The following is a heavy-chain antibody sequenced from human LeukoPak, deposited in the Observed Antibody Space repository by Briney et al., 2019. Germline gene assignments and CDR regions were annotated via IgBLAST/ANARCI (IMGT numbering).Heavy chain of an antibody. J-gene: IGHJ4*02. CDR2: IRGSGDST. CDR3: AKGHTDSEWLYFDS. Sequence: PGGSLRLSCAASGFTFSTYAMSWVRQAPGKGLEWVSGIRGSGDSTYYADSVKGQFTISRDNSKNTLSLQMNSLRAEDTAVYYCAKGHTDSEWLYFDSWGQGSLVTVSS. CDR1: GFTFSTYA. D-gene: IGHD5-12*01. V-gene: IGHV3-23*01.